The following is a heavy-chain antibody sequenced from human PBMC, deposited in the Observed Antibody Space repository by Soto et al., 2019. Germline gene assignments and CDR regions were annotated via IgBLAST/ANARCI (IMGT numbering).Heavy chain of an antibody. CDR1: GFTFSNYA. J-gene: IGHJ6*02. CDR3: VREMTAPTTYYYGMEV. Sequence: QVQLVESGGGVVQPGRSLRLSCAASGFTFSNYAMHWVRQAPGKGLEWVVVTSSDGSKKYYADSVEGRFTISRDNSKNTRDLQMNSLRGEDTAVYYCVREMTAPTTYYYGMEVWGQGTTDTGS. D-gene: IGHD2-2*01. CDR2: TSSDGSKK. V-gene: IGHV3-30-3*01.